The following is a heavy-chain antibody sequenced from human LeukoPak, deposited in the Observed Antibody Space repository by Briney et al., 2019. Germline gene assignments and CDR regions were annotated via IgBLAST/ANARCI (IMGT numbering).Heavy chain of an antibody. CDR3: ARGYYYDSSGSPPFDY. CDR1: GFTVSSNY. D-gene: IGHD3-22*01. V-gene: IGHV3-66*01. Sequence: PGGSLRLSCAASGFTVSSNYMSWVRQAPGKGLEWVSVIYSGGSTYYADSVKGRFTISRDNSKNTLYLQMNSLRAEDTAVYYCARGYYYDSSGSPPFDYWGQGTLVTVPS. CDR2: IYSGGST. J-gene: IGHJ4*02.